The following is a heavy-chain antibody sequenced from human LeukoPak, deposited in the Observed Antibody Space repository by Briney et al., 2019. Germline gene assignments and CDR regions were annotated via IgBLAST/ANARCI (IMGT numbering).Heavy chain of an antibody. D-gene: IGHD3-22*01. J-gene: IGHJ4*02. CDR1: GFTFSSYS. CDR3: AKVKTDSSGYYPNSYFDY. CDR2: ISGSGGST. Sequence: GGSLRLSCAASGFTFSSYSMSCVRQAPGKGLEWVSAISGSGGSTYYADSVKGRFTISRDNSKNTLYLQMNSLRAEDTAVYYCAKVKTDSSGYYPNSYFDYWGQGTLVTVSS. V-gene: IGHV3-23*01.